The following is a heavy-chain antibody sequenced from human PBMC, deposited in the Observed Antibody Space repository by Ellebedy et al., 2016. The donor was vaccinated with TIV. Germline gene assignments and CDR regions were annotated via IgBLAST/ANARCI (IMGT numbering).Heavy chain of an antibody. J-gene: IGHJ5*02. Sequence: SETLSLXXTVSGGSISSYYWSWIRQPPGKGLEWIGYIYYSGSTNYNPSLKSRVTISVDTSKNQFSLKLSSVTAADTAVYYCAREAPGYGDRLIESNNWFDPWGQGTLVTVSS. D-gene: IGHD4-17*01. CDR3: AREAPGYGDRLIESNNWFDP. CDR1: GGSISSYY. V-gene: IGHV4-59*01. CDR2: IYYSGST.